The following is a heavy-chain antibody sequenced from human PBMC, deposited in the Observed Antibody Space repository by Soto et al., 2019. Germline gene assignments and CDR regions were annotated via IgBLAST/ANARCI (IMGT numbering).Heavy chain of an antibody. CDR2: IIPIFGTA. Sequence: SVKVSCKASGGTFSSYAISWVRQAPGQGLEWMGGIIPIFGTANYAQKFQGRVTITADKSTSTAYMELSSLRSEDTAVYYCARARYCTNDVCYTPSHFDYWGQGTLVTVSS. D-gene: IGHD2-8*01. J-gene: IGHJ4*02. CDR3: ARARYCTNDVCYTPSHFDY. V-gene: IGHV1-69*06. CDR1: GGTFSSYA.